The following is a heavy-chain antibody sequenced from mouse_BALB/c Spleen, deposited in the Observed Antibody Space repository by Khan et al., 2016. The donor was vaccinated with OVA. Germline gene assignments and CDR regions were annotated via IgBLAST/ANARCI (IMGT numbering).Heavy chain of an antibody. Sequence: DVQLQESGPGLVKPSQSLSLTCTVTGYSITTDYAWNWIRQFPGNKLEWMGFISYSGNTKYNPSLKSRISITRDTSKNQFFLQLKSMTTEGTARYYCARVYGGDFENWGQGTTLTVSS. CDR3: ARVYGGDFEN. J-gene: IGHJ2*01. CDR2: ISYSGNT. V-gene: IGHV3-2*02. CDR1: GYSITTDYA. D-gene: IGHD1-1*01.